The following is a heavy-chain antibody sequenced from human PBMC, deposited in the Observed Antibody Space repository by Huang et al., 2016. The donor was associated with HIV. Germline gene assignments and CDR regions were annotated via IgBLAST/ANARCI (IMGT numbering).Heavy chain of an antibody. V-gene: IGHV4-39*02. J-gene: IGHJ4*02. D-gene: IGHD3-22*01. Sequence: LLLRESGSGLVKTSETMSLSCTVAFASISVNSKYWTWVRQSPGKGLEWIASRHYGGSTYYNPSLKSRVSMSVDTSHNQHFSLTLAAVTAADTAVYFCASGPVIVSISRFYFEQWGPGILVTV. CDR2: RHYGGST. CDR1: FASISVNSKY. CDR3: ASGPVIVSISRFYFEQ.